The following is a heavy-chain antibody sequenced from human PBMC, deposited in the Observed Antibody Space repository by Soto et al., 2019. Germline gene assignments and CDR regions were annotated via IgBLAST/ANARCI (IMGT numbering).Heavy chain of an antibody. Sequence: SETLSLTCTVSGGSISSYYWTWIRQPPGKGLEWIGSIYYSGSTYYNPSLKSRVTISVDTSKNQFSLKLSSVTAADTAVYYCARHFQLEDAFDIWGQGTMVTVSS. CDR1: GGSISSYY. J-gene: IGHJ3*02. CDR2: IYYSGST. V-gene: IGHV4-39*01. D-gene: IGHD1-1*01. CDR3: ARHFQLEDAFDI.